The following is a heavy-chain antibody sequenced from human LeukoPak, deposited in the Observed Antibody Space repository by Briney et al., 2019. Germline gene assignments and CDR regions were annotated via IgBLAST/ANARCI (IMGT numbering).Heavy chain of an antibody. V-gene: IGHV4-39*01. J-gene: IGHJ4*02. CDR3: ARVDIVVVPSANFDC. D-gene: IGHD2-2*01. CDR1: GGSLSSTSYY. Sequence: SETLSLTCTVPGGSLSSTSYYWGWIRQPPGKGLEWIGSINYSGITYYNPSLKSRVTISVDTSKIQFSLKLSSVTAADTAVYYCARVDIVVVPSANFDCWGQGTLVTVSS. CDR2: INYSGIT.